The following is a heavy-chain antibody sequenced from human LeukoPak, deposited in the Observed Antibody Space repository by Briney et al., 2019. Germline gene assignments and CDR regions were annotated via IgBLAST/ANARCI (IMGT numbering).Heavy chain of an antibody. CDR2: LNHSGST. CDR1: GGSFGGYY. V-gene: IGHV4-34*01. CDR3: ARSTWNFDY. J-gene: IGHJ4*02. D-gene: IGHD2-2*01. Sequence: SETLSLTCAVYGGSFGGYYWSWIRQPPGKGLEWIEELNHSGSTNYNPSLKSRVTISVDTSKNQFSLKLSSVTAADTAVYYCARSTWNFDYWGQGTLVTVSS.